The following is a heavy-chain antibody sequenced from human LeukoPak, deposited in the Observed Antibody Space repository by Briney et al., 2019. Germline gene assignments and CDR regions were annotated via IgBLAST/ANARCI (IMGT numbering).Heavy chain of an antibody. Sequence: SETLSLTCSVSGDSISSHYWSWIRQPPGKGLEWIAYTRSSGDTSYSASLKSRVTISLDTSENQFSLKLTSVTAADTAVYYCARHDNWNHGTDWFDPWGQGTLVIVS. D-gene: IGHD1-14*01. CDR1: GDSISSHY. V-gene: IGHV4-59*08. CDR2: TRSSGDT. J-gene: IGHJ5*02. CDR3: ARHDNWNHGTDWFDP.